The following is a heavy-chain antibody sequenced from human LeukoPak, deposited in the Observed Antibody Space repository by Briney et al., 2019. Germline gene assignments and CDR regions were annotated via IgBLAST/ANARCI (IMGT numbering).Heavy chain of an antibody. V-gene: IGHV4-4*02. J-gene: IGHJ3*02. CDR2: IYHSGTT. D-gene: IGHD3-10*01. CDR3: ARDIWFGELFSFDI. CDR1: GGSISSTNW. Sequence: SETLSLTCAVSGGSISSTNWWSWVRQPPGKGLEWIGEIYHSGTTNYNPSLKSRVTISVDKSKNQFYLKLSSVTAADTAVYYCARDIWFGELFSFDIWGQGTMVTVSS.